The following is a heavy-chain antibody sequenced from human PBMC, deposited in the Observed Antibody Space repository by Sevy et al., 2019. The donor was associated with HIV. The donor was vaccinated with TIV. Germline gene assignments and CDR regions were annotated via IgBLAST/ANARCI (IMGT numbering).Heavy chain of an antibody. D-gene: IGHD3-16*01. J-gene: IGHJ4*02. CDR3: AWGGTHDSDY. CDR1: GFSFSRFY. CDR2: IKEDGSEK. V-gene: IGHV3-7*03. Sequence: GGSLRLSCAASGFSFSRFYMSWVRQAPGKGLAWVPTIKEDGSEKFHVDSVRGRFTISRDNGKNSLDLQINSLRVDDTAVYYCAWGGTHDSDYWGQGTLVTVSS.